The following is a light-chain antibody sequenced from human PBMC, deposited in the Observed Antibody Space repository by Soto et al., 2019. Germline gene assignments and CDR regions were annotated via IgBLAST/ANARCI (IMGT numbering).Light chain of an antibody. CDR1: SSNIGSNY. CDR3: AAWDDSLSAPFV. CDR2: RNN. Sequence: QSVLTQPPSASGTPGQRVTISCSGSSSNIGSNYVYWYQRLPGTAPKLLIYRNNQRPSGVPDRFSGSKSGTSASLAISGLRSEDEADYYCAAWDDSLSAPFVFGTGTKVTVL. J-gene: IGLJ1*01. V-gene: IGLV1-47*01.